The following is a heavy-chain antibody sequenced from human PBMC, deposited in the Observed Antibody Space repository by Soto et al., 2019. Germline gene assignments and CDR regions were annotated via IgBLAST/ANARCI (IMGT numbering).Heavy chain of an antibody. D-gene: IGHD3-22*01. Sequence: EVQLLESGGGLVQPGGSLRLSCAASGFTFSSYAMSWVRQAPGKGLEWVSAISGSGGSTYYADSVKGRFTISRDNSKDTLYLQMNSLRAEDTAVYYCAKGGPRTYYYDSSLVDYWGQGTLVTVSS. V-gene: IGHV3-23*01. J-gene: IGHJ4*02. CDR2: ISGSGGST. CDR1: GFTFSSYA. CDR3: AKGGPRTYYYDSSLVDY.